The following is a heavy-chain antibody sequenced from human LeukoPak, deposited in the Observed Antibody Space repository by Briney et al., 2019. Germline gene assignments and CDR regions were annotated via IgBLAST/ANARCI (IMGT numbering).Heavy chain of an antibody. CDR2: IYGGGST. CDR1: GFTVSSNY. V-gene: IGHV3-53*01. J-gene: IGHJ5*02. D-gene: IGHD6-13*01. Sequence: QPGGSLRLSCAAPGFTVSSNYMSWVRQAPGKGLEWVSVIYGGGSTYYADSVEGRFTISRDSSKNTLYLQMNSLRAEDTAVYYCARDKGLAAAGTGWFDPWGQGTLVTVSS. CDR3: ARDKGLAAAGTGWFDP.